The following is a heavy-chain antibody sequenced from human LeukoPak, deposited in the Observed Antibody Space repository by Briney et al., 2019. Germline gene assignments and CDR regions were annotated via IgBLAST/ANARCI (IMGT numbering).Heavy chain of an antibody. V-gene: IGHV3-73*01. Sequence: GGSLRLSCAASGFTFSGSAMHWVRQASGKGLEWVGRIRSNANSYATAYDASVKGRFTISRDDSKNTAYLQMNRLKTEDTAVYYCTTLIVGATTRDYGGQGTLVTVSS. CDR2: IRSNANSYAT. J-gene: IGHJ4*02. CDR1: GFTFSGSA. D-gene: IGHD1-26*01. CDR3: TTLIVGATTRDY.